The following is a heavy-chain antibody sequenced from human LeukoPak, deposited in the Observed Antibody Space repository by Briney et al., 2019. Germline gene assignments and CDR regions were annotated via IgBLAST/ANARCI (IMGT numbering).Heavy chain of an antibody. D-gene: IGHD2-15*01. CDR1: GDSVSSNSAA. Sequence: SQTLSLTCAISGDSVSSNSAAWNWIRQSPSRGLEWLGRTYYRSKWYNDYAVSVKSRITINPDTSKNQFSLQLNSVTPEDTAVYYCARATCSGGSCYLLTVYFQHWGQGTLVTVSS. CDR2: TYYRSKWYN. CDR3: ARATCSGGSCYLLTVYFQH. V-gene: IGHV6-1*01. J-gene: IGHJ1*01.